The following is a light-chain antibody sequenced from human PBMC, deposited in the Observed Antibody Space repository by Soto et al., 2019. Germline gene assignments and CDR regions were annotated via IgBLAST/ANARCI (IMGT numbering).Light chain of an antibody. V-gene: IGLV2-14*01. Sequence: QSVLTQPASLSGSPGQSITISCTGTTSDDYVSWYQQSPGKAPKLLIYGVVNRPSEVSDRFSGSKSDSTASLTISGLQADDEAHYYCCSYTTDNSWVFGSGTKVTVL. CDR3: CSYTTDNSWV. CDR2: GVV. J-gene: IGLJ1*01. CDR1: TSDDY.